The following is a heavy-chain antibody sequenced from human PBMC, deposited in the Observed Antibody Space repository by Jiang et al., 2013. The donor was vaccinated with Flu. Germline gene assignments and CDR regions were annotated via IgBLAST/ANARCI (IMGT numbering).Heavy chain of an antibody. CDR3: ATHGIRGCSGGRCYTSFHYYGMDV. CDR2: TYPGDSDT. V-gene: IGHV5-51*01. Sequence: GAEVKKPGESLKISCKGSGYSFADYWIGWVRQMPGKGLEWMGITYPGDSDTKYSPSFEGQVTISADKSINTAYLQWSSLKASDTAMYYCATHGIRGCSGGRCYTSFHYYGMDVWGRRTVGHRLF. D-gene: IGHD2-15*01. CDR1: GYSFADYW. J-gene: IGHJ6*02.